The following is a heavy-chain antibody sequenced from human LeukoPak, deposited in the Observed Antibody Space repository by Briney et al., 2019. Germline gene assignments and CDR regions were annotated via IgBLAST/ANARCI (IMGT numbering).Heavy chain of an antibody. D-gene: IGHD1-26*01. CDR2: ISSTGNT. CDR1: GGSITNCC. J-gene: IGHJ6*03. V-gene: IGHV4-4*07. CDR3: ARVPPSYSDSSKIYYYYYVDV. Sequence: SEILSLTCTVSGGSITNCCWGWIRQPARGGLDWIGRISSTGNTAYSPSLQSRVTMSVDTSKNQFSLKLNSVTAADTAVYYCARVPPSYSDSSKIYYYYYVDVWGKGTPVTVSS.